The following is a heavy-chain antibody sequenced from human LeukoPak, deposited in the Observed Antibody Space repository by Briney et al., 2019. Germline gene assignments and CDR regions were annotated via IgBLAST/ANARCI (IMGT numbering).Heavy chain of an antibody. CDR3: AKDTPGGAFDI. CDR1: GFTFSSYG. Sequence: QPGGSLRLSCAASGFTFSSYGMHWVRQAPGKGLEWVAVIWYDGSNKYYADSVKGRFTISRDNSKNALYLQMNSLRAEDTAVYYCAKDTPGGAFDIWGQGTMVTVSS. V-gene: IGHV3-33*06. J-gene: IGHJ3*02. D-gene: IGHD1-26*01. CDR2: IWYDGSNK.